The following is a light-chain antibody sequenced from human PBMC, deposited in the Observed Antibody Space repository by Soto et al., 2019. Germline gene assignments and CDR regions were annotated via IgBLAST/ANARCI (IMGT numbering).Light chain of an antibody. CDR2: QVT. Sequence: QSALTQPASVSGSPGQSITISCTGTSSDVGRYNYVSWYQQHPGKTPKLMIYQVTNRPSGVSNRFSGSKSGNTASLTISGRQAEDEADYYCSSYTTITTVVFGGGTKLTVL. J-gene: IGLJ2*01. CDR1: SSDVGRYNY. CDR3: SSYTTITTVV. V-gene: IGLV2-14*01.